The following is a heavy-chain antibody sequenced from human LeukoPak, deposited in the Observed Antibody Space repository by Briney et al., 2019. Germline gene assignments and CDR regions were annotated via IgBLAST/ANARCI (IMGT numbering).Heavy chain of an antibody. J-gene: IGHJ5*02. V-gene: IGHV4-34*01. CDR3: ARVREYSSSSDWFDP. Sequence: SETLSLTCAVYGGSFSGYYWSWIRQPPGKGLEWIGEINHSGSTNYNPSLKSRVTISVDTSKNQFPLKLSSVTAADTAVYYCARVREYSSSSDWFDPWGQGTLVTVSS. CDR2: INHSGST. CDR1: GGSFSGYY. D-gene: IGHD6-6*01.